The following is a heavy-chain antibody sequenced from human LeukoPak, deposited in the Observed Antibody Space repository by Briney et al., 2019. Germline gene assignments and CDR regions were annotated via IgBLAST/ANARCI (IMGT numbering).Heavy chain of an antibody. CDR3: ARGSGDGYNWRY. CDR1: DYSISNGYY. Sequence: SETLSLTCTVSDYSISNGYYWGWIRQPPGKGLEWIGSIYHSGSTYYNPSLKSRVTISVDTSKNQFSLKLSSVTAADTAVYYCARGSGDGYNWRYWGQGTLVTVSS. CDR2: IYHSGST. V-gene: IGHV4-38-2*02. D-gene: IGHD5-24*01. J-gene: IGHJ4*02.